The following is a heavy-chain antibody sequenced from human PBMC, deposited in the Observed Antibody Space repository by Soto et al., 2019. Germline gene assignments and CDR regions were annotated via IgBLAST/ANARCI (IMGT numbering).Heavy chain of an antibody. CDR3: AKGFCSSTRCRTYSYMDV. D-gene: IGHD2-2*01. J-gene: IGHJ6*03. CDR2: ISWNSGTM. Sequence: DVQLVESGGGLVQPGRSLRLSCAASGFSFDEYAMHWVRQAPGKGLEWVSGISWNSGTMGYGDSVKGRFTISRDNAKNSFYLQMNSLRAEDTALYYCAKGFCSSTRCRTYSYMDVWGKGTTVTVSS. CDR1: GFSFDEYA. V-gene: IGHV3-9*01.